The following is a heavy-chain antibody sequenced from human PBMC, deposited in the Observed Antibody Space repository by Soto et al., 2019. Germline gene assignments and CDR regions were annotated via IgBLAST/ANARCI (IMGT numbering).Heavy chain of an antibody. CDR2: INHSGST. D-gene: IGHD3-10*01. CDR3: ARGDYRSGSYSYYYYGMDV. J-gene: IGHJ6*02. V-gene: IGHV4-34*01. Sequence: PSETLSLTCAVYGGSFSGYYWSWIRQPPGKGLEWIGEINHSGSTNYNPSLKSRVTISVDTSKNQFSLKLSSVTAADTAVYYCARGDYRSGSYSYYYYGMDVWGQGTTVTVSS. CDR1: GGSFSGYY.